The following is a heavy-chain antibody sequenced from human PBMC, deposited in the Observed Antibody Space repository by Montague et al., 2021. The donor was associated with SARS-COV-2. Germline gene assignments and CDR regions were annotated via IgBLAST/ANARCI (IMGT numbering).Heavy chain of an antibody. J-gene: IGHJ4*02. CDR1: GFSFSTDW. D-gene: IGHD4-11*01. Sequence: SLSLSFAASGFSFSTDWMSWVRQAPGKGLEWVANINGDGSAKSYVDSVKGRFTISRDNANNSLYLQMNSLRAEDTAVYYCARDSYTKGDYWGQGTLVSVSS. CDR2: INGDGSAK. V-gene: IGHV3-7*03. CDR3: ARDSYTKGDY.